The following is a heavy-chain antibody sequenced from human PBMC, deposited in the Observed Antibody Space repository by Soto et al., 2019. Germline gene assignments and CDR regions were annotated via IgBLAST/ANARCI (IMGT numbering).Heavy chain of an antibody. D-gene: IGHD3-16*01. CDR3: GRALRGFSAFDI. CDR1: SGSISSTNW. CDR2: IYHSGSI. V-gene: IGHV4-4*02. J-gene: IGHJ3*02. Sequence: QVQLQESGPGLVKPSGTLSLTCAVSSGSISSTNWWSWVRQPPGKGLEWIGEIYHSGSINYNPSLKSRLTISIDKSKNQFYLTLNSVTAADTAVYYCGRALRGFSAFDIWGQGTMVTVSS.